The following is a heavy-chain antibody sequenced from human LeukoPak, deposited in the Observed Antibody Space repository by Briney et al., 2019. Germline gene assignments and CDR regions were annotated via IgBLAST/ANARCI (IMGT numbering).Heavy chain of an antibody. V-gene: IGHV3-33*01. CDR2: VWPDGDKK. Sequence: PGTSLRLSCAASGFTFSDHGLHWVRQAPGKGLEWVAIVWPDGDKKLYADSVKGRFTISKDNPRNTVYLQMNSLRVNDTAVYYCVVVVVPAAVWHFAFWGSGTVVSVSS. J-gene: IGHJ2*01. D-gene: IGHD2-2*01. CDR1: GFTFSDHG. CDR3: VVVVVPAAVWHFAF.